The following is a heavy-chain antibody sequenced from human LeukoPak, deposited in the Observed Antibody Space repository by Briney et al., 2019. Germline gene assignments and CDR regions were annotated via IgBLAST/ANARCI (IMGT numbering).Heavy chain of an antibody. D-gene: IGHD4/OR15-4a*01. V-gene: IGHV3-23*01. CDR3: AKNRGANYYNYYMDV. CDR2: IGGGGRDT. J-gene: IGHJ6*03. CDR1: GFTFSTYA. Sequence: GGSLRLSCAASGFTFSTYAMSWVRQAPGKGLKWLSTIGGGGRDTFYADSVKGRFTVSRDNSKNTLYLQMSSLRAEDTAVYFSAKNRGANYYNYYMDVWGKGTTVTVSS.